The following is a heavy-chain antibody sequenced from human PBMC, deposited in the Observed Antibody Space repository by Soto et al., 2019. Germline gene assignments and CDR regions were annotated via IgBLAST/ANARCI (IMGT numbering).Heavy chain of an antibody. Sequence: SGPTLVNPAQTLTLTCTFSGFSLSTSGMCVSWIRQPPGKALEWLALIDWDDDKYYSTSLKTRLTISKDTSKNQVVLTITNLDPVDTATYYCARAEYSSSFFDYWGQGTLVTVSS. CDR3: ARAEYSSSFFDY. CDR1: GFSLSTSGMC. J-gene: IGHJ4*02. CDR2: IDWDDDK. V-gene: IGHV2-70*01. D-gene: IGHD6-6*01.